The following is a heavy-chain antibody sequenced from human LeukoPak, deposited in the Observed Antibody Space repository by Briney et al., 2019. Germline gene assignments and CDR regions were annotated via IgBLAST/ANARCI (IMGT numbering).Heavy chain of an antibody. Sequence: GGSLRPSCAASGFTFSSYGMHWVRQAPGKGLEWVAFIRYDGSNKYYADSVKGRFTISRDNSKNTLYLQMNSLRAEDTAVYYCAKDRYYGGNSGAPYFDYWGQGTLVTVSS. D-gene: IGHD4-23*01. CDR1: GFTFSSYG. CDR2: IRYDGSNK. CDR3: AKDRYYGGNSGAPYFDY. V-gene: IGHV3-30*02. J-gene: IGHJ4*02.